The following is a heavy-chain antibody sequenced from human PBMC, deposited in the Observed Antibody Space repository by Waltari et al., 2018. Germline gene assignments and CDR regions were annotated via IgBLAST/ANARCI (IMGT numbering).Heavy chain of an antibody. D-gene: IGHD2-2*02. Sequence: EVHLLESGGVLVQPGGSLRLSCAASGFTFSPYAMTWVCQVPGKGLEWVSIISDSGGNTWYADSVKGRFTISRDNSKNTLFLQMNSLRAEDTALYYCAKCSSATCHNFDYWGQGTLVTVSS. CDR3: AKCSSATCHNFDY. CDR2: ISDSGGNT. V-gene: IGHV3-23*01. J-gene: IGHJ4*02. CDR1: GFTFSPYA.